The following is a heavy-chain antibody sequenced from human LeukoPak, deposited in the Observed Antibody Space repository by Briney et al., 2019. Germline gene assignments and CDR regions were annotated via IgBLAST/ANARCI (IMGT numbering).Heavy chain of an antibody. CDR3: AREGSCSSTSCYFGYYYYYYMDV. CDR2: IYSGGST. V-gene: IGHV3-53*01. Sequence: GGSLRLSCAASGFTVSSNYMSWVHQAPGKGLEWVSVIYSGGSTYYADSVKGRFTISRDNAKNSLYLQMNSLRAEDTAVYYCAREGSCSSTSCYFGYYYYYYMDVWGKGTTVTVSS. J-gene: IGHJ6*03. D-gene: IGHD2-2*01. CDR1: GFTVSSNY.